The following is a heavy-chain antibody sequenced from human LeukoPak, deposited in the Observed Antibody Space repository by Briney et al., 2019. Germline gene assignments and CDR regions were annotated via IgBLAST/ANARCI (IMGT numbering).Heavy chain of an antibody. CDR3: AKDSLEEGVDPGAISFYFDY. CDR1: GFTFSSHA. J-gene: IGHJ4*02. CDR2: ISGRGGST. Sequence: PGGSLRLSCAASGFTFSSHAMSWVRQAPGKGLEWVSAISGRGGSTYYADSVKSRFTISRDNSQNTLYLQMNSLRADGTAVYYFAKDSLEEGVDPGAISFYFDYWGQGTLVTVSS. D-gene: IGHD2-2*01. V-gene: IGHV3-23*01.